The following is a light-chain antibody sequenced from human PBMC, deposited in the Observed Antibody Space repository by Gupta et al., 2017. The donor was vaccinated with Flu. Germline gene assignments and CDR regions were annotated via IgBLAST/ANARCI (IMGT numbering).Light chain of an antibody. J-gene: IGKJ1*01. CDR2: DAS. Sequence: EIVLTQSPATLSLSPGDRVTLSCGASQSVRSNYLAWYQQKPGLAPRLLIYDASRRAAGITDRFSGSGSGTDFTLTISRLEPEDFAVYYCHQEGNSPRTFGQGTKVEIK. V-gene: IGKV3D-20*01. CDR3: HQEGNSPRT. CDR1: QSVRSNY.